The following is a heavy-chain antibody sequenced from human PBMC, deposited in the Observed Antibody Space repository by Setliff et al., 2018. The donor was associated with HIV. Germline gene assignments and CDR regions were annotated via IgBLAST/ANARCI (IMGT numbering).Heavy chain of an antibody. CDR3: ASEKKAWSVSDSFYEY. CDR1: GGSISSYY. CDR2: VHYSGST. J-gene: IGHJ4*02. Sequence: PSETLSLTCTVSGGSISSYYWTWIRQSPGKGLEWIGYVHYSGSTRYNPSLKSRVTISVDTSKKKFSLKLTSMTATDTAVYYCASEKKAWSVSDSFYEYWGQGVPVTVS. D-gene: IGHD3-3*01. V-gene: IGHV4-59*01.